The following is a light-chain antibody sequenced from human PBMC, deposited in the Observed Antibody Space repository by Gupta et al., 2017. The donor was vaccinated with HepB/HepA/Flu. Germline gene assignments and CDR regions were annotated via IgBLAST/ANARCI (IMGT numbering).Light chain of an antibody. CDR2: DAS. Sequence: EIVLTQSPATLSLSPGERATLSCRASQSVSSYLAWYQQKPGQAPRLLIYDASNRATGIPARFSGSGYGTDFTLTISSREPEDFAVYYCQQHSNWPLCSFGQGTKMEIK. CDR1: QSVSSY. CDR3: QQHSNWPLCS. J-gene: IGKJ2*04. V-gene: IGKV3-11*01.